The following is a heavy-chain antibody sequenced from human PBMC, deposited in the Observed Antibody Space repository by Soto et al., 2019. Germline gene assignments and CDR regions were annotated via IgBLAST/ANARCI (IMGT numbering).Heavy chain of an antibody. V-gene: IGHV4-4*02. CDR1: GGSISSSNW. CDR3: ARGMTTVTTLDY. CDR2: IYQSGST. Sequence: SETLSLTCAVSGGSISSSNWWSWVRQPPGKGMKWIGEIYQSGSTNYNPSLKSRVTISVDKSKNQFSLKLSSVTAADTAVYYCARGMTTVTTLDYWGQGTLVT. D-gene: IGHD4-17*01. J-gene: IGHJ4*02.